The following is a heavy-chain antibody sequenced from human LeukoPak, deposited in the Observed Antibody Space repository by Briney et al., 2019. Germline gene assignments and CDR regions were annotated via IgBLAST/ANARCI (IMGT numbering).Heavy chain of an antibody. D-gene: IGHD3-22*01. CDR1: GFTFSNYN. CDR2: ISSSGSTI. Sequence: GGSLRLSCAAPGFTFSNYNMNWVRQAPGKGLEWVSYISSSGSTIYYADSVKGRFTISRDNAKNSLYLQMNSLRAEDTAVYYCARALNDYYDSSGYKGVYFDYWGQGTLVTVSS. V-gene: IGHV3-48*04. CDR3: ARALNDYYDSSGYKGVYFDY. J-gene: IGHJ4*02.